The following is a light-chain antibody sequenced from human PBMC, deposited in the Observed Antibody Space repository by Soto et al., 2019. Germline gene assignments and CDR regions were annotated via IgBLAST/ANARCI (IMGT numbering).Light chain of an antibody. CDR1: SSDVGYYDY. Sequence: QSALTQPPSASGFPGQSVTISCTGTSSDVGYYDYVSWYQQHPGKAPKLVIYVVTKRPSGVPDRVSASKSGNTASLTVSGLRAEDEADYYCSSYAGSNNFVFGSGTKLTVL. CDR2: VVT. V-gene: IGLV2-8*01. CDR3: SSYAGSNNFV. J-gene: IGLJ1*01.